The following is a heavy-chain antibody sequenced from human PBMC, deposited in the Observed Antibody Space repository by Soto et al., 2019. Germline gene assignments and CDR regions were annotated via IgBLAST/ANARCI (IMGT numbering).Heavy chain of an antibody. CDR1: GVSISSYY. D-gene: IGHD2-2*02. CDR2: MYYSGST. CDR3: ARDFAGCSSTSCYTGWFDP. Sequence: ETLSLTCSVSGVSISSYYWAWIRQSPGKGLEWIASMYYSGSTYYNPSLKSRVTISVDTSKNQFSLKLSSVTAADTAVYYCARDFAGCSSTSCYTGWFDPWGQGTLVTVSS. J-gene: IGHJ5*02. V-gene: IGHV4-59*12.